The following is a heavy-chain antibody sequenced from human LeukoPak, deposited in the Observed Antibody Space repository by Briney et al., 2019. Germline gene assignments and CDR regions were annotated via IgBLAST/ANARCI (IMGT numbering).Heavy chain of an antibody. CDR3: ARDRYGDPNHLDY. CDR1: GGSISSGGYY. Sequence: SETLSLTCTVSGGSISSGGYYWSWIRQHPGKGLEWIGYIYYSGSTYYNPSLKSRVTISVDTSRNQFSLKLSSVTAADTAVYCCARDRYGDPNHLDYWGQGTLVTVSS. D-gene: IGHD4-17*01. J-gene: IGHJ4*02. CDR2: IYYSGST. V-gene: IGHV4-31*03.